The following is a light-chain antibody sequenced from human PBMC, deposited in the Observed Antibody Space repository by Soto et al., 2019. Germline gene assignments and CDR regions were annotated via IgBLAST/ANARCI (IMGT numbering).Light chain of an antibody. V-gene: IGKV3-20*01. Sequence: EIVLTQSPGTLSLSPGEGATLSCRASQRISSNYLAWYQQKPGQAPRLLIYGVINRATGIPDRFSGSGSGTDFTRTINRLEPEDFAVYYCQQCDYSPYTFGQGTKLEIK. CDR2: GVI. J-gene: IGKJ2*01. CDR1: QRISSNY. CDR3: QQCDYSPYT.